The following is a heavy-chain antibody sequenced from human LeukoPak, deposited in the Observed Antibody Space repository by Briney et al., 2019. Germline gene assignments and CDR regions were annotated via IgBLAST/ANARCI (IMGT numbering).Heavy chain of an antibody. J-gene: IGHJ4*02. CDR1: GYTLTELS. D-gene: IGHD7-27*01. CDR2: FDPEDGET. CDR3: ATLYPLGGYFDY. Sequence: ASVKVSCKVSGYTLTELSMHWVRQAPGEGLEWMGGFDPEDGETIYAQKFQGRVTMTEDTSTDTAYMELSSLRSEDTAVYYCATLYPLGGYFDYWGQGTLVTVSS. V-gene: IGHV1-24*01.